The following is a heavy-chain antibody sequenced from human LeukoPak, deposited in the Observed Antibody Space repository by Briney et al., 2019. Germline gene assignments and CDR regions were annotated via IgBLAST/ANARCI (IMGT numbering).Heavy chain of an antibody. D-gene: IGHD2-2*01. CDR1: GYTFTGYY. CDR3: AREIVVVPAAHNWFDP. J-gene: IGHJ5*02. Sequence: ASVKVSCKASGYTFTGYYTHWVRQAPGQGLEWMGWINPNSGGTNYAQKFQGRVTMTRDTSISTAYMELSRLRSDDTAVYYCAREIVVVPAAHNWFDPWGQGTLVTVSS. V-gene: IGHV1-2*02. CDR2: INPNSGGT.